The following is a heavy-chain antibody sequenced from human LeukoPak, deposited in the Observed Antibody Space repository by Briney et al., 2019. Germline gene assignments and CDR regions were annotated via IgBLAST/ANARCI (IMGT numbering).Heavy chain of an antibody. D-gene: IGHD6-13*01. CDR3: ARGGSSWSNNWFDP. J-gene: IGHJ5*02. CDR2: MNPNSGNT. CDR1: GYTFTSYG. Sequence: ASVKVSCKASGYTFTSYGISWVRQATGQGLEWMGWMNPNSGNTGYAQKFQGRVTMTRNTSISTAYMELSSLRSEDTAVYYCARGGSSWSNNWFDPWGQGTLVTVSS. V-gene: IGHV1-8*02.